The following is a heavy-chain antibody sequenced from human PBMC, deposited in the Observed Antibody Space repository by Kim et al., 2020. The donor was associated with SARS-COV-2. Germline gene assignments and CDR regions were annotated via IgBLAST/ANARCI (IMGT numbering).Heavy chain of an antibody. CDR3: AKGTAPTPRSGIDY. CDR1: GFMFSSYA. J-gene: IGHJ4*02. Sequence: GGSLRLSCAASGFMFSSYAMHWVRQAPGKGLEWVAVISYDVSNKYYGDSVKGRFTISRDNSKNTLFLQMNSLRLEDTSVYYCAKGTAPTPRSGIDYWGQGTLVTVSS. V-gene: IGHV3-30*18. CDR2: ISYDVSNK. D-gene: IGHD6-25*01.